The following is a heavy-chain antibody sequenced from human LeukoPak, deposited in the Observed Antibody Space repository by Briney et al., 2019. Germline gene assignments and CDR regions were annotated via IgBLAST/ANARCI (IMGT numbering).Heavy chain of an antibody. CDR2: IYSGGST. Sequence: GGSLRLSCAASGFTVSSNYMSWVRQAPGKALEWVSVIYSGGSTYYADSVKGRFTISRDNSKKTLYLQMNSLRAEDTAVYYCARQFMGYSSSWYHFDYWGQGTLVTVSS. V-gene: IGHV3-53*01. D-gene: IGHD6-13*01. J-gene: IGHJ4*02. CDR3: ARQFMGYSSSWYHFDY. CDR1: GFTVSSNY.